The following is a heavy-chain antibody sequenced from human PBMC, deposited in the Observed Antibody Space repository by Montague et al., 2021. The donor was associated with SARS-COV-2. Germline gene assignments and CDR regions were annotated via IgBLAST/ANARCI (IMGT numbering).Heavy chain of an antibody. CDR2: IYDGGAV. CDR1: GGSITGYY. D-gene: IGHD4-23*01. CDR3: VRDHAYGGPRGAYDI. V-gene: IGHV4-59*01. Sequence: SETLSLTCTVSGGSITGYYWSWLRRSPGKGLEWIAYIYDGGAVNYNPSLGRRVTISTDTSKNQLSLKVNSVTAADTAVYYCVRDHAYGGPRGAYDIWGQGTVVTVSS. J-gene: IGHJ3*02.